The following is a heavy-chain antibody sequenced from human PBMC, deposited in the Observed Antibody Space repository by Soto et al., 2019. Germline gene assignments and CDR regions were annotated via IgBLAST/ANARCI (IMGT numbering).Heavy chain of an antibody. CDR3: ARLNPIAAAFDY. D-gene: IGHD6-13*01. CDR1: GLTFSSYA. V-gene: IGHV3-64*01. Sequence: PGGSLRLSCAASGLTFSSYAMSWVRQAPGKGLEWVSAISSNGGSTHYANSVKGRFTISRDNSKNTLYLQMGSLRAEDMAVYYCARLNPIAAAFDYWGQGTLVTVSS. CDR2: ISSNGGST. J-gene: IGHJ4*02.